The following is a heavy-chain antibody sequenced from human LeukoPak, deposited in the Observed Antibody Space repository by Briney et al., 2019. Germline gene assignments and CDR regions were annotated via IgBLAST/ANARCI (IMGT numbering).Heavy chain of an antibody. V-gene: IGHV4-38-2*02. J-gene: IGHJ4*02. D-gene: IGHD4-17*01. Sequence: SETLSLTCTVSGYSISSGYFWSWIRQPPLKGLEWIGSIYHSGITYYNPSLKSRVTISVETSKNQFSLKLSSVTAADTAVYYCARTYGDPDYWGQGTLVTVSS. CDR3: ARTYGDPDY. CDR2: IYHSGIT. CDR1: GYSISSGYF.